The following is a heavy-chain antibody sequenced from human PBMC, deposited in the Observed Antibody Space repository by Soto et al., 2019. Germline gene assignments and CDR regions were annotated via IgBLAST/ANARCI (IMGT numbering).Heavy chain of an antibody. Sequence: QVQLVESGGGVVQPGRSLRLSCAASGFTFSPYGMHWVRQAPGKGLEWVAVTSYDGGNKFYADSVKGRFTISRDNSKNTLYLQMNSLKPEDTAVYYCARDWGCSGFYRGGDYWGQGTLVTVSS. CDR2: TSYDGGNK. V-gene: IGHV3-30-3*01. D-gene: IGHD6-19*01. CDR3: ARDWGCSGFYRGGDY. CDR1: GFTFSPYG. J-gene: IGHJ4*02.